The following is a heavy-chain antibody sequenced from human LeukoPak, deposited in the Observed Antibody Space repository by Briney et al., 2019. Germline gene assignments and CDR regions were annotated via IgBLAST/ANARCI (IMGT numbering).Heavy chain of an antibody. CDR1: GGTFSSYA. Sequence: SVKVSCKASGGTFSSYAISWVRQAPGQGLEWMGGIIPIFGTANYAQKFQGRVTITTDESTSTAYMELSSLRSGDTAVYYCARGERGATEVDVWGKGTTVTVSS. CDR2: IIPIFGTA. J-gene: IGHJ6*04. D-gene: IGHD1-26*01. V-gene: IGHV1-69*05. CDR3: ARGERGATEVDV.